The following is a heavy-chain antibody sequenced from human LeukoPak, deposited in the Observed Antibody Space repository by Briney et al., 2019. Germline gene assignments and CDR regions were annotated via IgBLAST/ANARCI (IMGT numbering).Heavy chain of an antibody. CDR3: ARGGGAAAGYYYYYMDV. D-gene: IGHD6-13*01. J-gene: IGHJ6*03. CDR2: IKQDGSEK. Sequence: QSGGSLRLSCAASGFTFSDYYMSWVRQAPGKGLEWVANIKQDGSEKYYVDSVKGRFTISRDNAKNSLYLQMNSLRAEDTAVYYCARGGGAAAGYYYYYMDVWGKGTTVTVSS. V-gene: IGHV3-7*01. CDR1: GFTFSDYY.